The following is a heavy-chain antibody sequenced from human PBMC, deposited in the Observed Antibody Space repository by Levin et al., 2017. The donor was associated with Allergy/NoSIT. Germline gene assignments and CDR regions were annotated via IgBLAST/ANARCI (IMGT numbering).Heavy chain of an antibody. Sequence: ASVKVSCKASGYTFTSYDINWVRQATGQGLEWMGWMNPNSGNTGYAQKFQGRVTMTRNTSISTAYMELSSLRSEDTAVYYCASTGYSGYENYYYGMDVWGQGTTVTVSS. D-gene: IGHD5-12*01. CDR3: ASTGYSGYENYYYGMDV. J-gene: IGHJ6*02. CDR1: GYTFTSYD. V-gene: IGHV1-8*01. CDR2: MNPNSGNT.